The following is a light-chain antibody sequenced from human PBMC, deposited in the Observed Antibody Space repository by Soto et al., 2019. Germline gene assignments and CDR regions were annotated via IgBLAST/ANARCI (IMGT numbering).Light chain of an antibody. V-gene: IGKV1-16*02. CDR1: QGINNN. Sequence: DIQMTQSPSSLPASVGDRVTITCRASQGINNNLAWFQQKPGKPPRSLIYSASSLQSGVPSKFRGSGSGTDFTLTISRLQPEDFETYYCQQYNTYPRTFGLGTKVDIK. J-gene: IGKJ1*01. CDR2: SAS. CDR3: QQYNTYPRT.